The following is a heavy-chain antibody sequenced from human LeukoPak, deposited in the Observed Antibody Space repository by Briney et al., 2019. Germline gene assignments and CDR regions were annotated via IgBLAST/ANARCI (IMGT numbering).Heavy chain of an antibody. D-gene: IGHD3-22*01. CDR1: GFTFSSYA. CDR3: ARGYYDSSGRITYGMDV. Sequence: GGSLRLSCAASGFTFSSYAMSWVRQAPGKGLEWVSAISGSGDSTYYADSLKGRFTISRDNSKNTLYLQMNSLRAEDTAVYYCARGYYDSSGRITYGMDVWGQGTTVTVSS. V-gene: IGHV3-23*01. J-gene: IGHJ6*02. CDR2: ISGSGDST.